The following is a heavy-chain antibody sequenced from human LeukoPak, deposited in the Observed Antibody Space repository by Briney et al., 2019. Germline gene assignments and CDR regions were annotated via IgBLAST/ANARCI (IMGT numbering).Heavy chain of an antibody. CDR1: GFTFSSYA. CDR3: AKGPAKGSAYYFDY. CDR2: ISGGGANT. J-gene: IGHJ4*02. V-gene: IGHV3-23*01. D-gene: IGHD4/OR15-4a*01. Sequence: GGSVSLCCAASGFTFSSYAMSWVRQAPGKGLEWVSGISGGGANTYYADSVKGRFTISRDNSKNTLYLQMNSLRAEDTAVYYCAKGPAKGSAYYFDYWAESPGH.